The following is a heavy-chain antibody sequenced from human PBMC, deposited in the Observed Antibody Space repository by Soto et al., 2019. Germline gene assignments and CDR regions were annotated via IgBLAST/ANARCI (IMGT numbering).Heavy chain of an antibody. V-gene: IGHV1-2*02. CDR2: ISPRTGSA. D-gene: IGHD3-10*01. CDR3: ARGPYYGPAYCMDV. CDR1: GYTFSDYY. J-gene: IGHJ6*02. Sequence: ASVKVSFNASGYTFSDYYIHWLRQAAGQGLEWMGWISPRTGSANFAQRFQGRVSMTRDTSITTAYMELRRLKSDDTAVYYCARGPYYGPAYCMDVWGQGTTVTVSS.